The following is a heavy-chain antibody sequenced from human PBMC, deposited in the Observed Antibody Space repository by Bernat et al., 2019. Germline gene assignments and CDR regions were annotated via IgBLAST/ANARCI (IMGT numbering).Heavy chain of an antibody. CDR3: ARGRREVRYFDWLCTEPFEYYYYYMDV. J-gene: IGHJ6*03. CDR1: GGSFRGYY. CDR2: INHSGST. D-gene: IGHD3-9*01. V-gene: IGHV4-34*01. Sequence: QVQLQQWGAGLLKPSETLSLTCAVYGGSFRGYYCSWIRQPPGKGLEWLGEINHSGSTNYNPSLKSRVTISVDTSKNQLALKLSSVTAADTAVYYCARGRREVRYFDWLCTEPFEYYYYYMDVWGKGTTVTVAS.